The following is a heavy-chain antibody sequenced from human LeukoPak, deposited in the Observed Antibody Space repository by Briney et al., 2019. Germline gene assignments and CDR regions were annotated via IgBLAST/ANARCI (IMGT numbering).Heavy chain of an antibody. CDR1: GGSMSDFY. V-gene: IGHV4-59*01. CDR2: MYHSGSP. Sequence: PSETLSLTCTVSGGSMSDFYWSWIPQPPGKGLEWIGYMYHSGSPNYSPSLKSRVTISVDASKKQFSLELTSVTAADTAVYYCARGRDGYDSTWTYYYYMDVWGKGTTVTVSS. J-gene: IGHJ6*03. D-gene: IGHD2-21*02. CDR3: ARGRDGYDSTWTYYYYMDV.